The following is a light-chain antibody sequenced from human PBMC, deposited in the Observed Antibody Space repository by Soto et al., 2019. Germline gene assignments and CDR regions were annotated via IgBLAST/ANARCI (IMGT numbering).Light chain of an antibody. CDR1: QSVSSN. CDR2: DAS. J-gene: IGKJ1*01. V-gene: IGKV3-15*01. CDR3: QQYKRWPRT. Sequence: EVVLPRSPRTLSVSPGERAPHSWRASQSVSSNFAWYQQKPGQAPRLLIYDASTRATGIPARFSGSGSGTEFTLTISSLQSEDFAVYYCQQYKRWPRTFGHGTKVVI.